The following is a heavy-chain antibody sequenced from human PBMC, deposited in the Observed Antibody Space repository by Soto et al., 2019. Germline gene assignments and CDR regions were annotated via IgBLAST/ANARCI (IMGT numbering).Heavy chain of an antibody. CDR2: IIPILGIA. V-gene: IGHV1-69*08. J-gene: IGHJ6*02. Sequence: QVQLVQSGAEVKKPGSSVKVSCKASGGTFSSYTISWVRQAPGQGLEWMGRIIPILGIANYAQKFQGRVTITADKSTSTDYMELSSLRSEDTAVYYCARDCSGGSCYFGETYYYYGMDVWGQGTTVTVSS. D-gene: IGHD2-15*01. CDR3: ARDCSGGSCYFGETYYYYGMDV. CDR1: GGTFSSYT.